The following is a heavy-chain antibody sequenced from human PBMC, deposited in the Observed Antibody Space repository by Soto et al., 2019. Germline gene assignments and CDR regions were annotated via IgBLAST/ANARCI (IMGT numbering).Heavy chain of an antibody. Sequence: PWVSLRLSCTASGCTVSTYSMHWIRQSPGKGLDWMAVISKGGGNIYYAVCVKGRFIMSRDNMKEAPYLKMNSLRVEDTAVYYCVRDRRTYDSTAPYGHWGQGTLVTVSS. CDR3: VRDRRTYDSTAPYGH. CDR2: ISKGGGNI. CDR1: GCTVSTYS. V-gene: IGHV3-30*16. J-gene: IGHJ4*02. D-gene: IGHD3-22*01.